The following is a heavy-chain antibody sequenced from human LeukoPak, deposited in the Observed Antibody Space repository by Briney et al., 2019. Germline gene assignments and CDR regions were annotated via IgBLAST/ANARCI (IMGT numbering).Heavy chain of an antibody. Sequence: PGGSLRLSCATSGFTFSNYWMHWVRHAPGKGLVWVSRIDIDGTGTNYADSVKGRFTISRDNSKNTLYLQMSSLRAEDTAVYYCVKATRGYYDSSGYSPIYWGQGTLVTVSS. J-gene: IGHJ4*02. D-gene: IGHD3-22*01. CDR2: IDIDGTGT. V-gene: IGHV3-74*01. CDR3: VKATRGYYDSSGYSPIY. CDR1: GFTFSNYW.